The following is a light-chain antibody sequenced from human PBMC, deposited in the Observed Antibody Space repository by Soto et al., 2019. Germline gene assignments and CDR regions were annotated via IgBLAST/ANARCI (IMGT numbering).Light chain of an antibody. CDR3: SSYTSSTAYV. CDR1: SSDVGGYNY. Sequence: QSVLTQPASVSGSPGQSITISCTGTSSDVGGYNYVSWYQLHPGKAPKLILYEVTNRPSGVSDRFSGSKSGNTASLTISGLQAEDEAYYYCSSYTSSTAYVFGTGPKVTVL. V-gene: IGLV2-14*01. CDR2: EVT. J-gene: IGLJ1*01.